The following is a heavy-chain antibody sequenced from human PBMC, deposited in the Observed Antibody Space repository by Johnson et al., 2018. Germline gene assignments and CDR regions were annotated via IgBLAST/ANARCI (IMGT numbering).Heavy chain of an antibody. Sequence: VQLQESGGALVQPGGSLRLSCAASGFTLNTYWMHWVRQAPGKGLVWVSRIKSDGSEATYADSVKGRFTISRDNVKNTLYLERNSLRDEDTASYYCARSYYASDKDVWGQGTTVTVSS. CDR3: ARSYYASDKDV. D-gene: IGHD1-26*01. V-gene: IGHV3-74*01. J-gene: IGHJ6*02. CDR2: IKSDGSEA. CDR1: GFTLNTYW.